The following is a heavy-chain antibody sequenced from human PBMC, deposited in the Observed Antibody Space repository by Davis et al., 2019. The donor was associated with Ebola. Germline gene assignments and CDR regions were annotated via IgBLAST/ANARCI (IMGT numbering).Heavy chain of an antibody. CDR1: GYIFISYG. CDR2: ISAYNGIT. V-gene: IGHV1-18*04. Sequence: ASVKVSCKASGYIFISYGISWVRQAPGQGLEWMGWISAYNGITNYAQKLQGRVTMTTDTSTSTAYMELRSLRSDDTAVYYCARGLRGAMIVVPYNYGMDVWGKGTTVTVSS. D-gene: IGHD3-22*01. CDR3: ARGLRGAMIVVPYNYGMDV. J-gene: IGHJ6*04.